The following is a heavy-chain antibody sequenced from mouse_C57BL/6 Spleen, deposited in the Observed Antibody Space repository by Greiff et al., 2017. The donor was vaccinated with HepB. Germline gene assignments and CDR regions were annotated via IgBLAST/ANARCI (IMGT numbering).Heavy chain of an antibody. V-gene: IGHV1-4*01. D-gene: IGHD1-1*01. J-gene: IGHJ1*03. Sequence: VQVVESGAELARPGASVKMSCKASGYTFTSYTMHWVKQRPGQGLEWIGYINPSSGYTKYNQKFKDKATLTADKSSSTAYMQLSSLTSEDSAVYYCANPPYYGSSYWYFDVWGTGTTVTVSS. CDR3: ANPPYYGSSYWYFDV. CDR2: INPSSGYT. CDR1: GYTFTSYT.